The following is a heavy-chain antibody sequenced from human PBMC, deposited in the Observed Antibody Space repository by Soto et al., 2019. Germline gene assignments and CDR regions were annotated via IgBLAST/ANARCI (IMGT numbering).Heavy chain of an antibody. D-gene: IGHD3-10*01. Sequence: GGSLRLSCAASGFTFSSYAMSWVRQAPGKGLEWVSAISGSGGSTYYADSVKGRFTTSRDNSKNTLYLQMNSLRAEDTAVYYCAKDLGTMVRGVIIPVWYFDLWGRGTLVTVSS. CDR3: AKDLGTMVRGVIIPVWYFDL. J-gene: IGHJ2*01. CDR2: ISGSGGST. V-gene: IGHV3-23*01. CDR1: GFTFSSYA.